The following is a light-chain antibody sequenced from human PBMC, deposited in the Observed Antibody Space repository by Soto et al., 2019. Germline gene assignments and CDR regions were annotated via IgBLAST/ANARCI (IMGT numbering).Light chain of an antibody. Sequence: DIILTQSPDTLSLSPGERATLSCRASQNVLTFLAWYQQKPGQAPRLLISDASYRATGVPPRFSGSGSGTDFTLTISSLEPEDFAVYYCLQRSDWPLNFGGGSKGEF. CDR3: LQRSDWPLN. CDR1: QNVLTF. CDR2: DAS. J-gene: IGKJ4*01. V-gene: IGKV3-11*01.